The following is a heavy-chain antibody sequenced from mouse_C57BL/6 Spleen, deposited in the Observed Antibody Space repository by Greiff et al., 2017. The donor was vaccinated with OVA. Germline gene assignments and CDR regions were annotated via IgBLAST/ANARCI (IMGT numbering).Heavy chain of an antibody. D-gene: IGHD1-1*01. J-gene: IGHJ1*03. V-gene: IGHV3-1*01. Sequence: EVQLQQSGPGMVKPSQSLSLTCTVTGYSITSGYDWHWIRHFPGNKLEWMGYISYSGSTNYNPSLKSRISITHDTSKNHFFLKLNSVTTEDTATYYCARAPTTGGYFDVWGTGTTVTVSS. CDR2: ISYSGST. CDR3: ARAPTTGGYFDV. CDR1: GYSITSGYD.